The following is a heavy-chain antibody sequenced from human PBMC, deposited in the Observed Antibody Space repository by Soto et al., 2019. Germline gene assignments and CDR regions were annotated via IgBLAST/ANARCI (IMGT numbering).Heavy chain of an antibody. D-gene: IGHD4-17*01. J-gene: IGHJ4*02. Sequence: QVQLQESGPGLVKPSETLSLTCTVSGGSITPYYWTWIRQPPEKKLEWLGSIYYTGETNYNPSLNSXXIXSXVTSKNQFSLKVTSLSAADTAIYYCVKVADGGLFDYWGLGTLVTVSS. V-gene: IGHV4-59*01. CDR2: IYYTGET. CDR3: VKVADGGLFDY. CDR1: GGSITPYY.